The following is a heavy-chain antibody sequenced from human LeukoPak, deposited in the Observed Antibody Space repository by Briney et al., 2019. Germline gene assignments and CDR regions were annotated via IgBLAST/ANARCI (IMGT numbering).Heavy chain of an antibody. V-gene: IGHV4-38-2*01. CDR3: ARHGGYCSRTSCYQSNYYYYYMDV. CDR2: IFPTGST. D-gene: IGHD2-2*01. Sequence: SETLSLTCAVSGYSIGSDYYWGWIRQSPGKGLEWIGSIFPTGSTYYNPSLKSRVTISVDTSKNHFSLNLRSVTGADTAVYYCARHGGYCSRTSCYQSNYYYYYMDVWGKGTTVTVSS. CDR1: GYSIGSDYY. J-gene: IGHJ6*03.